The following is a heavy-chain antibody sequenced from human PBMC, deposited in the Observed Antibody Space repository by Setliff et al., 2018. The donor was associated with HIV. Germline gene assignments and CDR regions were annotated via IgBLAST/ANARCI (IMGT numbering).Heavy chain of an antibody. J-gene: IGHJ4*02. CDR2: IFHTGSA. CDR1: TYSVNTSYY. CDR3: ARHPGSGSYTIPYHFDY. V-gene: IGHV4-38-2*01. D-gene: IGHD3-10*01. Sequence: SETLSLTCVVSTYSVNTSYYWGWIRQSPGKGLQWIGSIFHTGSAYYNPSLKSRVILSIDTAKNEFSLKLSSVTAPDTAVYYCARHPGSGSYTIPYHFDYWGQGRLVTVSS.